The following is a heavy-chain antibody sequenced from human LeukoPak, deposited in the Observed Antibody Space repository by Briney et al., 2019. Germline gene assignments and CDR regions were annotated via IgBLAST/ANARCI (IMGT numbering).Heavy chain of an antibody. CDR1: GFTVNNKY. J-gene: IGHJ4*02. Sequence: GGSLRLSCAASGFTVNNKYMTWVRQAPGKGLEWVSAISGSGGSTYYADSVKGRFTISRDNSKNTLYLQMNSLRAEDTAVYYCAKDMNYDFSNWGQGTLVTVSS. D-gene: IGHD3-3*01. CDR2: ISGSGGST. V-gene: IGHV3-23*01. CDR3: AKDMNYDFSN.